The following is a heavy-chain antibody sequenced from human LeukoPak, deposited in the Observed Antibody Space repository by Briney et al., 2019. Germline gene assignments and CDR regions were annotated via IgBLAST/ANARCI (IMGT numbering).Heavy chain of an antibody. CDR1: GFTFSSYG. V-gene: IGHV3-33*01. CDR2: AYTDGNTR. D-gene: IGHD3-22*01. Sequence: GGSLRLSCAASGFTFSSYGMHWVRQAPGKGLEWVAVAYTDGNTRYYADSVNGRFTVSKDISQNTLYLQMSSLRAEDTAAYYCATGGAFYYGHWGQGTLVTVSS. J-gene: IGHJ4*02. CDR3: ATGGAFYYGH.